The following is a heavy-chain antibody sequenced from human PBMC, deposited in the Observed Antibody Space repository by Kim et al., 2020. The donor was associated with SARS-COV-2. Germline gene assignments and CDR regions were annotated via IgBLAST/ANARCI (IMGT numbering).Heavy chain of an antibody. J-gene: IGHJ4*02. Sequence: SETLSLTCSVSGVSIRGDCWSWIRQSAGKGLEWIGRIYASGSTNYNPSLRSRVTMSVDTYKNQFSLKLSSVTAADTAPYYYARDFADYEGDHVDYCCQG. V-gene: IGHV4-4*07. CDR2: IYASGST. D-gene: IGHD4-17*01. CDR1: GVSIRGDC. CDR3: ARDFADYEGDHVDY.